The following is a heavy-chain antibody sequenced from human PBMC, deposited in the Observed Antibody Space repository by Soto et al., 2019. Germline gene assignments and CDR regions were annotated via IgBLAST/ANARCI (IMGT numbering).Heavy chain of an antibody. D-gene: IGHD2-2*01. J-gene: IGHJ4*02. CDR2: IHWNDDK. V-gene: IGHV2-5*01. Sequence: ESGPTLVNPTQTLTLTCTFSGFSLSSTGVGVGWIRQPPGKALEWLALIHWNDDKRYSPSLNSRLTITKDTSENQVVLIITNMEPVDTATYYCAHVVGTGYCSGTSCLEPFAHWGQGTLVTVSS. CDR3: AHVVGTGYCSGTSCLEPFAH. CDR1: GFSLSSTGVG.